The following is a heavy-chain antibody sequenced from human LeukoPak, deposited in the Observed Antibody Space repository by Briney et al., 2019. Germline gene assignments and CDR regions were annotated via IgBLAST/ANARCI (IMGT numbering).Heavy chain of an antibody. J-gene: IGHJ3*02. V-gene: IGHV3-21*01. CDR2: ISSSSSYI. Sequence: PGGSLRLSCAASGFTFSSYSMNWVRQAPGKGLEWVSSISSSSSYIYYADSVKGRFTISRDNAKNSLYLQMNSLRAEDTAVYYCARSVTVTSVDAFDIWGQGTMVTVSS. CDR1: GFTFSSYS. CDR3: ARSVTVTSVDAFDI. D-gene: IGHD4-17*01.